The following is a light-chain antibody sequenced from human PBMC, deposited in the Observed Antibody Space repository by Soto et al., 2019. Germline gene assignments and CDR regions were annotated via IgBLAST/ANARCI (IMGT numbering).Light chain of an antibody. J-gene: IGLJ2*01. CDR3: SSYTSINTVI. Sequence: QSALTQPASVSGSPGQSITISCTGTSSDVGGYDYVSWYQHHPGKAPKLMIYEVISRPSGISYRFSGSKSGNTASLTISGLQAEDEANYYCSSYTSINTVIFGGGTKLTVL. CDR2: EVI. V-gene: IGLV2-14*01. CDR1: SSDVGGYDY.